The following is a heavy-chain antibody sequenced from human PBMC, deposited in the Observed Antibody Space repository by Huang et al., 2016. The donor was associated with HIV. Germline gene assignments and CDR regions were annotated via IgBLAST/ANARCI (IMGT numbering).Heavy chain of an antibody. J-gene: IGHJ4*02. V-gene: IGHV4-34*02. CDR2: INHNGKI. CDR1: GGAFRGSS. D-gene: IGHD3-10*01. Sequence: QVQLKQWGAGLLKPSETLSLTCAVYGGAFRGSSWTWIRQCPEKGLEWIGYINHNGKISYNPSLSARVTISTDTSKNHFSLHLTSVTAADTALYYCARGFNYYASDNLGVYYFDSWGLGTLVTVSP. CDR3: ARGFNYYASDNLGVYYFDS.